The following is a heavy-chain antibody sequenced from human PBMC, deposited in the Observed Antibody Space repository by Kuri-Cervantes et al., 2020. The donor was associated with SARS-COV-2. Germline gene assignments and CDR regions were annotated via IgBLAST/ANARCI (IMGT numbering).Heavy chain of an antibody. CDR3: AKDALRDFGVVIIPRFDY. CDR1: GFTFRKYG. V-gene: IGHV3-21*04. D-gene: IGHD3-3*01. Sequence: GESLKISCVGSGFTFRKYGMNWVRQAPGKGLEWVSSISSSSSYIYYADSVKGRFTISRDNSKNTLYLQMNSLRAEDTAVYYCAKDALRDFGVVIIPRFDYWGQGTLVTVSS. CDR2: ISSSSSYI. J-gene: IGHJ4*02.